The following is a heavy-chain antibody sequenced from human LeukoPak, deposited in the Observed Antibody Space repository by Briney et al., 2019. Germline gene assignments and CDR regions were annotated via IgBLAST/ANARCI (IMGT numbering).Heavy chain of an antibody. CDR2: IWYDGSNK. Sequence: GGSLRLSYAVSGFTFRSYDMHWVRQAPGKGLEWVAVIWYDGSNKYYADSVKGRFTISRDNSKNTLYLQMNSLRAEDTAVYYCARDREATHFDYWGQGTLVTVSS. D-gene: IGHD5-12*01. J-gene: IGHJ4*02. CDR1: GFTFRSYD. V-gene: IGHV3-33*01. CDR3: ARDREATHFDY.